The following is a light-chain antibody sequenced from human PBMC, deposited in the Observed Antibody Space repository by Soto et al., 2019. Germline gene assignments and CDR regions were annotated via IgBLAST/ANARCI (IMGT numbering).Light chain of an antibody. CDR2: AAS. CDR3: HKYNNWSWT. CDR1: QRVSSH. V-gene: IGKV3-15*01. J-gene: IGKJ1*01. Sequence: ETVMTQSPVTLSVSPGDTATLSCRASQRVSSHLAWYQQKPGQAPRLLIYAASTRATGIPVRFSGSGSETEFTLTIRSLQSEDSVLYYCHKYNNWSWTFGQGTKVDIK.